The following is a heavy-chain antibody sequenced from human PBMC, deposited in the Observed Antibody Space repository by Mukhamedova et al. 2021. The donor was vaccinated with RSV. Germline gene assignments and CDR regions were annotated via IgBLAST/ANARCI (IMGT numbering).Heavy chain of an antibody. D-gene: IGHD3-10*01. V-gene: IGHV3-23*01. Sequence: TISRDNSKNTLYLQMNSLRADDTAVYYCAKDTMVRGLVDYWGQGTLVTVSS. CDR3: AKDTMVRGLVDY. J-gene: IGHJ4*02.